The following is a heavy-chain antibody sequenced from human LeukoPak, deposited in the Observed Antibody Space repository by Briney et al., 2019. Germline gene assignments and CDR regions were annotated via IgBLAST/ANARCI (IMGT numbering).Heavy chain of an antibody. Sequence: GESLKISCKGSGYSFTSYWIGWVRQMPGKGLEWMGIIYPGDSDTRYSPSFQGQATISVDKSISTAYLQWSSLKASDTAMYYCARHLAAAGTNYYYYMDVWGKGTTVTVSS. CDR1: GYSFTSYW. CDR2: IYPGDSDT. D-gene: IGHD6-13*01. J-gene: IGHJ6*03. CDR3: ARHLAAAGTNYYYYMDV. V-gene: IGHV5-51*01.